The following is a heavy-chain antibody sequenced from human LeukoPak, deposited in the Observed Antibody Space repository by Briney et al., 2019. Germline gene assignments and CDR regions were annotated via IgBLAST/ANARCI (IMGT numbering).Heavy chain of an antibody. V-gene: IGHV3-7*01. CDR2: MKQDGSEQ. D-gene: IGHD4-17*01. CDR1: GFTFSSHW. Sequence: GGSLRLSGAASGFTFSSHWMSWFGQAPGKGLEWVANMKQDGSEQYYADSVKGRFTISRDNAQNSLYLQMNSLRVEDTAVYYCARDTDGPDYWGQGTLVTVSS. CDR3: ARDTDGPDY. J-gene: IGHJ4*02.